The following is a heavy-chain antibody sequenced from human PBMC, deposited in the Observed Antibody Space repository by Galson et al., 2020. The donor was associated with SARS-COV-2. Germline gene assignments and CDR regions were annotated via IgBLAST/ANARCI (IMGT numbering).Heavy chain of an antibody. D-gene: IGHD3-22*01. Sequence: SETLSLTCTVSGGSISSYYWSWIRQPPGKGLEWIGYIYYSGSTNYNPSLKSRVTISVDTSKNQFSLKLSSVTAADTAVYYCARQPLFYDSSGYWVYYFDYWGQGTLVTVSS. CDR2: IYYSGST. V-gene: IGHV4-59*01. CDR1: GGSISSYY. CDR3: ARQPLFYDSSGYWVYYFDY. J-gene: IGHJ4*02.